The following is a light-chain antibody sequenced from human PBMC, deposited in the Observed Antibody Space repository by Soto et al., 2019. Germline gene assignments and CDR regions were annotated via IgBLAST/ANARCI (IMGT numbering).Light chain of an antibody. J-gene: IGKJ4*01. CDR3: QQGFSPVLT. V-gene: IGKV1-39*01. CDR1: QTISAS. CDR2: GAS. Sequence: DIQMTQSPSSLSVSVGDRVTITCRASQTISASLNWFQQKAGKSPQLLIHGASILQTGVPSRFSGSGSGTDFTLTITDLQTEDSATYFCQQGFSPVLTFGGGTKVDI.